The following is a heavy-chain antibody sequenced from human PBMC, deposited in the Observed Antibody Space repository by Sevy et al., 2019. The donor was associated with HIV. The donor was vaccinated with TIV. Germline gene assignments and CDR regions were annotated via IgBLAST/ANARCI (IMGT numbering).Heavy chain of an antibody. CDR3: AKGGGGHYDPDEIAYYFYYYNMDV. CDR1: GFSFDSYG. D-gene: IGHD3-22*01. J-gene: IGHJ6*03. V-gene: IGHV3-23*01. CDR2: ISGSGTRT. Sequence: GGSLRLSCAVSGFSFDSYGMTWVRQAPGKGLEWDSAISGSGTRTYSADSGKCRFIISRDNSKNTLDLQMNSLRAEDSAIYYCAKGGGGHYDPDEIAYYFYYYNMDVWGKGTTVTVSS.